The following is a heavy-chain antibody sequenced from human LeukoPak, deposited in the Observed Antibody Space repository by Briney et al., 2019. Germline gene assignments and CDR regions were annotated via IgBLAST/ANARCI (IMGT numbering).Heavy chain of an antibody. CDR2: INPNSGGT. V-gene: IGHV1-2*02. CDR1: GYTFTGYY. D-gene: IGHD2-21*02. CDR3: ASTSEDCGGDCYSIYYYYGMDV. J-gene: IGHJ6*02. Sequence: ASVKVSCKASGYTFTGYYMHWVRQALGQGLEWMGWINPNSGGTNYAQKFQGRVTMTRDTSISTAYMELSRLKSDDTAVYYGASTSEDCGGDCYSIYYYYGMDVWGQGTTVTVAS.